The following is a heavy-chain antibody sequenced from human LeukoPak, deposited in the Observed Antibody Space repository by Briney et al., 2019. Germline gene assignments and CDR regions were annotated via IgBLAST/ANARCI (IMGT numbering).Heavy chain of an antibody. CDR2: ISSSGSTI. J-gene: IGHJ3*02. D-gene: IGHD3-22*01. Sequence: GGSLRLSCAASGFTFSSYEMNWVRQAPGKGLEWVSYISSSGSTIYYADSVKGRFTISRDNAKNSLYLQMNSLRAEDTAVYYCARTHSSGYSTNAFDIWGQGTMVTVSS. CDR3: ARTHSSGYSTNAFDI. CDR1: GFTFSSYE. V-gene: IGHV3-48*03.